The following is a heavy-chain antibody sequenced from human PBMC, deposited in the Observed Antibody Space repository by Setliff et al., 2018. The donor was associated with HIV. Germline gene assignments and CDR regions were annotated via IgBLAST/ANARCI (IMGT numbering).Heavy chain of an antibody. CDR1: GGSFSGYS. Sequence: PSETLSLTCAVYGGSFSGYSWSWLRQPPGKGLEWIGEINRSGGTNYHPSLKSRLTMPVDTSKKHFSLKLSSMTAADTAVYYCARTMLLPATQPFDYWGQGTLVTVTS. CDR2: INRSGGT. D-gene: IGHD3-22*01. V-gene: IGHV4-34*01. CDR3: ARTMLLPATQPFDY. J-gene: IGHJ4*02.